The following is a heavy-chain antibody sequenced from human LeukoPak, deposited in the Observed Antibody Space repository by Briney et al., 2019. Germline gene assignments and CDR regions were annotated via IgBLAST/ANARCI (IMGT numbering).Heavy chain of an antibody. CDR2: IYYSGST. J-gene: IGHJ4*02. V-gene: IGHV4-59*08. Sequence: SETLSLTCSVSGVSIRSYYWSWIPQPPGKGLEWIGYIYYSGSTNYNPSLKSRVTISVDTSKNQFSLKLSSVTAADTAVYYCARQGAGVPFDYWGRGTLVTVSS. CDR3: ARQGAGVPFDY. D-gene: IGHD3-10*01. CDR1: GVSIRSYY.